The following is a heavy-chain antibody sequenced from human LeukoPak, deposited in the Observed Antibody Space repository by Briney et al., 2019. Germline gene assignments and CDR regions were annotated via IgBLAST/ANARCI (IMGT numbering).Heavy chain of an antibody. CDR3: ARDRGGSYYGTFDY. Sequence: SETLSLTCTVSGDSISGSYWNWIRQPPGKGLEWIGYIYYSGSTNYNPSLQSRVTISIDTSKIQFSLKLSSVTAADTAVYYCARDRGGSYYGTFDYWGQGTLVTVSS. D-gene: IGHD1-26*01. J-gene: IGHJ4*02. V-gene: IGHV4-59*12. CDR2: IYYSGST. CDR1: GDSISGSY.